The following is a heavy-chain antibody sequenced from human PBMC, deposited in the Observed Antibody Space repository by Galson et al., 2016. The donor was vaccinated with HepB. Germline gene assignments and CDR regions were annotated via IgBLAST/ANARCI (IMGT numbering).Heavy chain of an antibody. V-gene: IGHV1-18*04. CDR1: GYTFTNYG. CDR3: ARRGGFGYTFDY. D-gene: IGHD3-16*01. J-gene: IGHJ4*02. CDR2: SSTDNDNT. Sequence: SVKVSCKASGYTFTNYGISWVRQAPGQGLEWMGWSSTDNDNTNYAQKVRDRVTMTTDTSTRTAHMELRSLRSDDTAVYYCARRGGFGYTFDYWGQGTLVTVSS.